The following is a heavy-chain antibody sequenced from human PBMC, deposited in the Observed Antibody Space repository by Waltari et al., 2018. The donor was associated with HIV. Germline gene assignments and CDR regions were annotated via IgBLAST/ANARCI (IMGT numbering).Heavy chain of an antibody. CDR3: ARGSRGWWYVDL. D-gene: IGHD6-19*01. Sequence: QVQLVESGGGVVQPGRSLRLSCAASGFTFSSYAMHWVRQAPGKGLEWVAVIAYDGSNKYYADSVTGRFTISRDNSKHTLYLQMNSLRAEDTAVYYCARGSRGWWYVDLWGRGTLVTVSS. J-gene: IGHJ2*01. V-gene: IGHV3-30*04. CDR2: IAYDGSNK. CDR1: GFTFSSYA.